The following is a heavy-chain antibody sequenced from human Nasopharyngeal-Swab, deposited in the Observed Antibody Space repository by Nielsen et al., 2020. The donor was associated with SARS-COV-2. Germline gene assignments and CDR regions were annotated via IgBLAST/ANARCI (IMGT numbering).Heavy chain of an antibody. V-gene: IGHV3-7*03. CDR3: ARQGVFVPAYFHQYYMDV. D-gene: IGHD3-16*02. Sequence: GGSLRLSCAASGFSFSTYWMTWVRQAPGKGLEWVANIKQDGSEKYYVDSVKGSFTVSRDNPKNLLYLQVNSLRAEDTDVYYCARQGVFVPAYFHQYYMDVWGKGTTVTVS. J-gene: IGHJ6*03. CDR1: GFSFSTYW. CDR2: IKQDGSEK.